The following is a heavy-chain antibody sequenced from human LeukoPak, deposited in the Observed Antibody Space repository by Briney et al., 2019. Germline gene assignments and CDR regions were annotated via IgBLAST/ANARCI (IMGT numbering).Heavy chain of an antibody. CDR1: GFTFSSYG. V-gene: IGHV3-30*19. CDR2: ISYNEVSK. CDR3: ARNDYGTYFFDY. Sequence: GGSLRLSCAASGFTFSSYGMHWVRQAPGEGLEWVAVISYNEVSKYYADSVKGRFTIFRDNSRNTLFLQMNSLRGEDTAVYYCARNDYGTYFFDYWGQGTLVTASS. D-gene: IGHD4-17*01. J-gene: IGHJ4*02.